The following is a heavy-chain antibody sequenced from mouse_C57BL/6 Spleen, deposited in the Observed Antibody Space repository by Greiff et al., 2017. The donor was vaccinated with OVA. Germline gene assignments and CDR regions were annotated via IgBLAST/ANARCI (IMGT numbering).Heavy chain of an antibody. J-gene: IGHJ3*01. D-gene: IGHD1-1*01. CDR3: TTYSSYYGSRAWFAY. CDR2: IDPENGDT. CDR1: GFNIKDDY. Sequence: EVQLQQSGAELVRPGASVKLSCTASGFNIKDDYMHWVKQRPEQGLAWIGWIDPENGDTEYASKFQGKATITADTSSNTAYLQLSSLTSEDTAVYYCTTYSSYYGSRAWFAYWGQGTLVTVSA. V-gene: IGHV14-4*01.